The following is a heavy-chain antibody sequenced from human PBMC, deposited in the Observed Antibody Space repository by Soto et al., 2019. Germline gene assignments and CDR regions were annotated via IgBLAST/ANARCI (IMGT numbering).Heavy chain of an antibody. D-gene: IGHD1-26*01. V-gene: IGHV4-34*01. CDR3: ARERWGAAWFDP. CDR2: INHSGST. J-gene: IGHJ5*02. Sequence: SETLSLTCAVYGGSFSGYYWSWIRQPPGKGLEWIGEINHSGSTNYNPSLKSRVTISVDTSKNQFSLKLSSVTAADTAVYYCARERWGAAWFDPWGQGTLVTVSS. CDR1: GGSFSGYY.